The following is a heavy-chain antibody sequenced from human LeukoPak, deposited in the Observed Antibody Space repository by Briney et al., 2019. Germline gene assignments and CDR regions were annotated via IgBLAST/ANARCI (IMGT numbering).Heavy chain of an antibody. CDR2: FDPEDGET. V-gene: IGHV1-24*01. D-gene: IGHD2-15*01. CDR1: GYTLTELS. Sequence: ASVKVSCKVSGYTLTELSMHWVRQAPGKGLEWMGGFDPEDGETIYAQKFQGRVTMTRDTSTSTVYMELSSLRSEDTAVYYCARDSQDCSGGSCYSDYFDYWGQGTLVTVSS. CDR3: ARDSQDCSGGSCYSDYFDY. J-gene: IGHJ4*02.